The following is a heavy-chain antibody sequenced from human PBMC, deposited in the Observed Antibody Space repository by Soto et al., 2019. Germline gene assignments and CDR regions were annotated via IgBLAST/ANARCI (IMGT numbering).Heavy chain of an antibody. CDR3: ARSGYDFWSGSYYYYYGMDV. CDR2: IIPIFGTA. J-gene: IGHJ6*02. V-gene: IGHV1-69*12. CDR1: GGTFSSYA. Sequence: QVQLVQSGAEVKKPGSSVKVSCKASGGTFSSYAISWVRQAPGQGLEWMGGIIPIFGTANYAQKFQGRVTITADESTSTAYMELSSVRSEDTAVYYCARSGYDFWSGSYYYYYGMDVWGQGTTVTVSS. D-gene: IGHD3-3*01.